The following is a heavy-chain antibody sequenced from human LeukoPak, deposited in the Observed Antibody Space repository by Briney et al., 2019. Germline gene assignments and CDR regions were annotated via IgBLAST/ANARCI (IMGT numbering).Heavy chain of an antibody. CDR2: IYSKTDGGTT. Sequence: GGSLRLSCAASKFTFSNAWMSWVRQAPGKGLEWVGRIYSKTDGGTTEYAAPVKDRFTISRDDSRNTLYLQMNSLRAEDTAVYYCAKDPVPAAPGWFDPWGQGTLVTVSS. V-gene: IGHV3-15*01. D-gene: IGHD2-2*01. J-gene: IGHJ5*02. CDR3: AKDPVPAAPGWFDP. CDR1: KFTFSNAW.